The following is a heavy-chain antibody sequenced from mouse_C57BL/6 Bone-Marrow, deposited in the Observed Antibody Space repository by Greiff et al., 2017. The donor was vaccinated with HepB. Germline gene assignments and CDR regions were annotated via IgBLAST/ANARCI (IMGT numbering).Heavy chain of an antibody. CDR3: ARNYGSSYAMDY. J-gene: IGHJ4*01. Sequence: ESGPGLVKPSQSLSLTCSVTGYSITSGYYWNWILQFPGNKLEWMGYISYDGSNNYNPSLKNRISITRDTSKNQFFLKLNSVTTEDTATYYCARNYGSSYAMDYWGQGTSVTVSS. CDR1: GYSITSGYY. D-gene: IGHD1-1*01. V-gene: IGHV3-6*01. CDR2: ISYDGSN.